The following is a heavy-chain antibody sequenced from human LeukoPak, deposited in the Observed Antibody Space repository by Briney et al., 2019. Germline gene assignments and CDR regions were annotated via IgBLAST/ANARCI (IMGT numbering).Heavy chain of an antibody. V-gene: IGHV1-69*06. D-gene: IGHD1-26*01. CDR3: AINGGQWEQFDS. CDR2: IIPIFGTA. Sequence: SVKVSCKASGGTFSSYAISWVRQAPGQGLEWMGGIIPIFGTAHYAQNFQGRVTISADKSTSTAYMELSSLRSEDTAVFYCAINGGQWEQFDSWGQGTLVTVSS. J-gene: IGHJ4*02. CDR1: GGTFSSYA.